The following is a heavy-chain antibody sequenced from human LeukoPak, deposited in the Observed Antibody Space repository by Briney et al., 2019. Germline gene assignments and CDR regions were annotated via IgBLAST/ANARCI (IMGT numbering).Heavy chain of an antibody. D-gene: IGHD5-24*01. V-gene: IGHV1-69*13. CDR1: GYTFTSYG. J-gene: IGHJ4*02. CDR2: IIPIFGTA. CDR3: ARTDGYNYWGYFDY. Sequence: ASVKVSCKASGYTFTSYGISWVRQAPGQGLEWMGGIIPIFGTANYAQKFQGRVTITADESTSTAYMELSSLRSEDTAVYYCARTDGYNYWGYFDYWGQGTLVTVSS.